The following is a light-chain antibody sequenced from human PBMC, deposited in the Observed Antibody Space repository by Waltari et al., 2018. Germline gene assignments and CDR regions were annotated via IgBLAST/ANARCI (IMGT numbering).Light chain of an antibody. Sequence: QSALTQPVSVSGSPGHSITISCNGTSSDVGGYNYVPCYQQHPGKAPKLMIYDVSKRPSGVSNRFSGSKSGNMASLTISGLQAEDEADYYCCSYAGSSTFRVFGTGTKVTVL. V-gene: IGLV2-23*02. CDR3: CSYAGSSTFRV. J-gene: IGLJ1*01. CDR2: DVS. CDR1: SSDVGGYNY.